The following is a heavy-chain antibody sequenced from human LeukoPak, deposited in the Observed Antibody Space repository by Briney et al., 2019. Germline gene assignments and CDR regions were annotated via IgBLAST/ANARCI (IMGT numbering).Heavy chain of an antibody. CDR3: ARDQGYGDYDLDY. D-gene: IGHD4-17*01. V-gene: IGHV4-61*02. J-gene: IGHJ4*02. CDR2: IYTSGST. CDR1: GGSISSGSYY. Sequence: SETLSLTCTVSGGSISSGSYYWSWIRQPAGKGLEWIGCIYTSGSTNYNPSLKSRVTISVDTSKNQFSLKLSSVTAADTAVYYCARDQGYGDYDLDYWGQGTLVTVSS.